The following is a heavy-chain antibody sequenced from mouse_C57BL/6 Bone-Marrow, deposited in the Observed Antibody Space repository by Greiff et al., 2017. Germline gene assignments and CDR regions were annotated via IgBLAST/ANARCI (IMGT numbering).Heavy chain of an antibody. V-gene: IGHV7-3*01. CDR2: IRNKANGYTT. CDR1: GFTFTDYY. Sequence: EVHLVESGGGLVQPGGSLSLSCAASGFTFTDYYMSWVRQPPGKALEWLGFIRNKANGYTTEYSASVKGRFTISRDNSQSILYLQMNALRAEDSATYYCARYFRDYYGSNYYAMDYGGQGTSVTVSS. D-gene: IGHD1-1*01. J-gene: IGHJ4*01. CDR3: ARYFRDYYGSNYYAMDY.